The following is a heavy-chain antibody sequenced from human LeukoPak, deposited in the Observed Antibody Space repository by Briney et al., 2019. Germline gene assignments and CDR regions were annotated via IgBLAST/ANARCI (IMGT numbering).Heavy chain of an antibody. CDR2: ISYDGSNK. CDR3: ARDLGAAIIAAAGPVNWFDP. D-gene: IGHD6-13*01. CDR1: GFTFSSYG. Sequence: GGSLRLSCAAFGFTFSSYGMHWVRQAPGKGLEWVAVISYDGSNKYYADSVKGRFTISRDNSKNTLYLQMNSLRAEDTAVYYCARDLGAAIIAAAGPVNWFDPWGQGTLVTVSS. V-gene: IGHV3-30*03. J-gene: IGHJ5*02.